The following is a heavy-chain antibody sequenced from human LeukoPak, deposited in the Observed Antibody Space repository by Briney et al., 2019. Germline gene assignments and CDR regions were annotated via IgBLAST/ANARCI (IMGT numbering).Heavy chain of an antibody. Sequence: PGGSLRLSCEASGFIFGDYAMHWVRQAPGKGLEWVSGIGWNTGFIGYAGSVKGRFTISRDNAKNSLSLQMNSLRAEDTALYYCAKDLSLKEGYPNAIDIWGQGTMVFVSS. D-gene: IGHD5-24*01. V-gene: IGHV3-9*01. CDR3: AKDLSLKEGYPNAIDI. CDR2: IGWNTGFI. J-gene: IGHJ3*02. CDR1: GFIFGDYA.